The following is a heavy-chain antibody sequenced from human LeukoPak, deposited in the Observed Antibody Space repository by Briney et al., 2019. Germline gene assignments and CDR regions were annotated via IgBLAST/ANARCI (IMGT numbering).Heavy chain of an antibody. V-gene: IGHV6-1*01. D-gene: IGHD1-1*01. CDR2: TYYRSKWYY. CDR1: GDSVSSNSAA. Sequence: SQTLSLTCAISGDSVSSNSAAWNWIRQSPSRGLEWLGRTYYRSKWYYGYAVSVTSRITINPDTSKNQFSLQLSSVTPEDTAVYYCARVAGTMIDYWGQGTLVTVSS. CDR3: ARVAGTMIDY. J-gene: IGHJ4*02.